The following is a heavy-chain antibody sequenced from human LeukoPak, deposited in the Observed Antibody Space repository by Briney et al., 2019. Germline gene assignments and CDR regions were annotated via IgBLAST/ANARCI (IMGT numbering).Heavy chain of an antibody. J-gene: IGHJ5*02. CDR2: ISSGGDTK. D-gene: IGHD3-10*01. V-gene: IGHV3-11*01. CDR1: EFVFSDYY. Sequence: GGALRLSCAASEFVFSDYYMSWVRQGPGKGREWVSYISSGGDTKYYADSVKGRFTISRDNAKNSLYLQMNNLRAEDTAVYYCAREMGGDYGSGTFFDLWGQGNMVTVSS. CDR3: AREMGGDYGSGTFFDL.